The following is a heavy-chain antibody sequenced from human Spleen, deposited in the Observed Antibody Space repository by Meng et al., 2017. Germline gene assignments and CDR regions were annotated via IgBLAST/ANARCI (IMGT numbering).Heavy chain of an antibody. Sequence: GGSLRLSCAASGFTFDDYVMHWVRQAPGKGLEWVSGISWNSGSIGYADSVKGRFTISRDNAKNSLYLQMNSLRPEDTALYYCAKGGRDYYDSSGYCFDYWGQGTLVTVSS. J-gene: IGHJ4*02. CDR1: GFTFDDYV. CDR3: AKGGRDYYDSSGYCFDY. V-gene: IGHV3-9*01. D-gene: IGHD3-22*01. CDR2: ISWNSGSI.